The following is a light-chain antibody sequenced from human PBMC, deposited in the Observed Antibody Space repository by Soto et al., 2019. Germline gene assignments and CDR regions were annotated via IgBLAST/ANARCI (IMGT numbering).Light chain of an antibody. V-gene: IGLV2-14*01. CDR1: SSDVGGSNY. Sequence: QSALTQPASVSGSPGQSITISRTGTSSDVGGSNYVSWYQHHPGKAPKLIIYEVSNRPSGVSNRFSGSKSGNTASLTISGLQADDEADYYCNSYTITSTYVFGTGTKLTVL. J-gene: IGLJ1*01. CDR3: NSYTITSTYV. CDR2: EVS.